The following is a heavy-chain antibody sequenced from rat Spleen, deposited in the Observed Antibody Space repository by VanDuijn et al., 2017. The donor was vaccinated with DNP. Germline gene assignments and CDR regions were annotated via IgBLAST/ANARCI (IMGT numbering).Heavy chain of an antibody. J-gene: IGHJ2*01. CDR3: ARWSDYFDY. V-gene: IGHV3-1*01. Sequence: EVQLQESGPGLVKPSQSLSLTCSVTGYSITSNFWGWIRKFPGNKMEWVGHISYSGSTSHNPSLKSRISITRDKSKNQFFLHLNSVTTEDTATYYCARWSDYFDYWGQGVMVTVSS. CDR1: GYSITSNF. CDR2: ISYSGST.